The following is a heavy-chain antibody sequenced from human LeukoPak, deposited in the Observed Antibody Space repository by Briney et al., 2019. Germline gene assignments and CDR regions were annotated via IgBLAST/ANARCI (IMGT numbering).Heavy chain of an antibody. Sequence: SETLSLTCTVSGGSINGYCCSWIRQPPGKGLEWIGHIYDSGTRYNPSLKSRVTISVDTSKTQISLKLSSMTAADTAVYYCARHILTAGSNEWGQGTLVTVSS. V-gene: IGHV4-59*08. J-gene: IGHJ4*02. CDR3: ARHILTAGSNE. D-gene: IGHD3-9*01. CDR1: GGSINGYC. CDR2: IYDSGT.